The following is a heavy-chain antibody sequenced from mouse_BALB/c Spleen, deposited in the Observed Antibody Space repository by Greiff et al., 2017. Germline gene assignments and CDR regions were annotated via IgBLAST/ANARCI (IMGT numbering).Heavy chain of an antibody. CDR1: GFTFSSYG. CDR2: ISSGGSYT. V-gene: IGHV5-6*02. D-gene: IGHD2-4*01. J-gene: IGHJ2*01. Sequence: DVMLVESGGDLVKPGGSLKLSCAASGFTFSSYGMSWVRQTPDKRLEWVATISSGGSYTYYPDSVKGRFTISRDNAKNTLYLQMSSLKSEDTAMYYCARQGDYGGYYFDYWGQGTTLTVSS. CDR3: ARQGDYGGYYFDY.